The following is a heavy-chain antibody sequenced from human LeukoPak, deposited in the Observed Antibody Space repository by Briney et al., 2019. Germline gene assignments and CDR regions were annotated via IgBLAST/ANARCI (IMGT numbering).Heavy chain of an antibody. J-gene: IGHJ4*02. CDR2: INTSGST. D-gene: IGHD6-13*01. CDR1: GGSISSYY. V-gene: IGHV4-4*07. CDR3: AGHVSAAAGGR. Sequence: SETLSLTCTVSGGSISSYYWSWIRQPARKGLEWIGRINTSGSTNYNPSLKSRVTMSVDTSKNQFSLKLNSMTAADTAVYYCAGHVSAAAGGRWGQGTLVTVSS.